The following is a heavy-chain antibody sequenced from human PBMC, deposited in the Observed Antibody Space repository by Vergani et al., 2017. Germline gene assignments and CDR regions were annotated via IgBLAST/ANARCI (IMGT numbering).Heavy chain of an antibody. CDR1: GYTFTSYD. Sequence: QVQLVQSGAEVKKPGASVKVSCKASGYTFTSYDINWVRQATGQGLEWMGWMNPNSGNTGYAQKFQGRVTMTRNTSISTAYMELSSLRSEDTAVYYCAREGGSFWSGPMALNWFDPWGQGTLVTVSS. CDR3: AREGGSFWSGPMALNWFDP. J-gene: IGHJ5*02. D-gene: IGHD3-3*01. CDR2: MNPNSGNT. V-gene: IGHV1-8*01.